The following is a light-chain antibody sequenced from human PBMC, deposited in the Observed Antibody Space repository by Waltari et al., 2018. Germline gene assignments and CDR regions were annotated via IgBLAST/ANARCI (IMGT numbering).Light chain of an antibody. V-gene: IGKV6D-21*02. CDR2: YAS. J-gene: IGKJ1*01. Sequence: IVLTQSPDLQSGTPKENVTITCRASRRIGSSLQWYQQKPDQSPKLLIKYASQSISGVPSRFRGSGSVTYFTLTINSLEAEDAAAYYCHQSSSLPWTFGQGTKVEIK. CDR3: HQSSSLPWT. CDR1: RRIGSS.